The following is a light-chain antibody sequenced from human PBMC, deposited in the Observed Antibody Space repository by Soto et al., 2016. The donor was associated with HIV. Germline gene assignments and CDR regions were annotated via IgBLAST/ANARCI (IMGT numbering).Light chain of an antibody. CDR3: YSVADNNQGI. Sequence: SYELTQPSSVSVSPGQTARITCSGEVLANKYARWFQQRPGQAPLLLIYKDIERPSGIPERFSGSTSGTTVTLTISGAQVEDEGDYYCYSVADNNQGIFGGGTKLTVL. CDR1: VLANKY. J-gene: IGLJ2*01. V-gene: IGLV3-27*01. CDR2: KDI.